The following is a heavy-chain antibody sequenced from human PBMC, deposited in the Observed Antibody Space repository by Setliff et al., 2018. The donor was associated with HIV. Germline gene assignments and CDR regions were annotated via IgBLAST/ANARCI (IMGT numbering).Heavy chain of an antibody. CDR3: ARDVNRDSSSSDY. Sequence: ASVKVSCKASGYIFTNDPMNWVRQAPGQGLEWMGWVNTKTGNPTYAQDFTGRFVFSLDTSVNTAYLEISGLKAEDTAVYYCARDVNRDSSSSDYWGQGTLVTSPQ. D-gene: IGHD6-6*01. CDR2: VNTKTGNP. CDR1: GYIFTNDP. V-gene: IGHV7-4-1*02. J-gene: IGHJ4*02.